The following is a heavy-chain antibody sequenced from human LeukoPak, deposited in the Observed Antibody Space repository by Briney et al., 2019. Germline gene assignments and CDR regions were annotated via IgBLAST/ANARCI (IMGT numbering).Heavy chain of an antibody. V-gene: IGHV4-4*09. CDR1: GGSISSYY. CDR2: IYTSVST. J-gene: IGHJ6*03. D-gene: IGHD2-2*01. Sequence: SETLSLTCTVSGGSISSYYWSWIRQPPGKGLEWIGNIYTSVSTNYNPSLKSRVTISLDTSKNQFSLRLSSVTAADTAVYYCARRGSSTSLYYYYYYMDVWGKGTTVTVSS. CDR3: ARRGSSTSLYYYYYYMDV.